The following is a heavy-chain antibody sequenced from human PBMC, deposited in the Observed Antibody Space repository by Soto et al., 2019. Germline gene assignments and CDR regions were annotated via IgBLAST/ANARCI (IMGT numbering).Heavy chain of an antibody. CDR1: GFTFSSYS. CDR3: AREKPLPKGLLNMQRRLTTYGMGV. CDR2: ISSSSSYI. Sequence: EVQLVESGGGLVKPGGSLRLSCAASGFTFSSYSMNWVRQAPGKGLEWVSSISSSSSYIYYADSVKGRFTISRDNAKNSLYLQMNSLRAEDTAVYYCAREKPLPKGLLNMQRRLTTYGMGVWGQGTTVTVSS. V-gene: IGHV3-21*01. D-gene: IGHD6-25*01. J-gene: IGHJ6*02.